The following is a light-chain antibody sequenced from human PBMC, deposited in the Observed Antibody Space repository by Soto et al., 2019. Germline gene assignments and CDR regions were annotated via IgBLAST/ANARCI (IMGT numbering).Light chain of an antibody. J-gene: IGLJ3*02. Sequence: QSALTQPPSASGSPGQSVTISCTGTSSDVGAYNYVSWYQQYPGKAPKLMIYEVSKRPSGVPDRFSGSKSGKTASLTVSGLQPEDEADYYCTSYAGSNIWVFGGGTKVTDL. CDR3: TSYAGSNIWV. CDR1: SSDVGAYNY. CDR2: EVS. V-gene: IGLV2-8*01.